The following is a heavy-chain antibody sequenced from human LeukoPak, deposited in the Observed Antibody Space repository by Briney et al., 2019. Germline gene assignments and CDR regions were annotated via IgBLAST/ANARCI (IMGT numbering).Heavy chain of an antibody. V-gene: IGHV3-74*01. J-gene: IGHJ6*02. Sequence: GGSLRLSCAASGFTFGSYWMHWVSQAPGKGLVWVSRINSDGSNTRYAVSVKGRFTISRDNAKNTLYLQMNSLRAEDTAVYYCATPYYYGSGTYFYYYGMDVWGQGTTVTVSS. CDR3: ATPYYYGSGTYFYYYGMDV. D-gene: IGHD3-10*01. CDR2: INSDGSNT. CDR1: GFTFGSYW.